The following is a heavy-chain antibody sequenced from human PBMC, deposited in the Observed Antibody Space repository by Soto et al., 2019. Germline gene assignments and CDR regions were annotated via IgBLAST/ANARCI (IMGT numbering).Heavy chain of an antibody. CDR1: GGSIRSGDYY. CDR3: ARAVFDSSGYYYGVPWFDP. V-gene: IGHV4-30-4*01. CDR2: INHSGST. J-gene: IGHJ5*02. Sequence: SETLSLTCTVSGGSIRSGDYYWSWIRQPPGKGLEWIGEINHSGSTNYNPSLKSRVTISVDTSKNQFSLKLSSVTAADTAVYYCARAVFDSSGYYYGVPWFDPWGQGTLVTVSS. D-gene: IGHD3-22*01.